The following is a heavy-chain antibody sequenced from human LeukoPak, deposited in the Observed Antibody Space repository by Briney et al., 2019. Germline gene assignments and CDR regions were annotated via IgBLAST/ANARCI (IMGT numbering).Heavy chain of an antibody. CDR2: ISSSSTII. D-gene: IGHD6-19*01. CDR3: ARWFTSGRGFFDY. CDR1: GFTFSHYS. J-gene: IGHJ4*02. Sequence: GGSLRLSCAASGFTFSHYSMNWVRQAPGKGLEWVSYISSSSTIIYYADSVKGRFTISRDNAKNSLYLQMNSLRDEDTAVYYCARWFTSGRGFFDYWGQGILVTVSS. V-gene: IGHV3-48*02.